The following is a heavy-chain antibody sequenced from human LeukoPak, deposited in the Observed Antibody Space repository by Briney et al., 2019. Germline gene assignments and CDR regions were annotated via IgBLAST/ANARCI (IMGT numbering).Heavy chain of an antibody. CDR1: GYTFTSYY. J-gene: IGHJ4*02. Sequence: ASVKVSCKASGYTFTSYYMHWVRQAPGQGLEWMGIINPSGGSTSYAQKFQGRVTMTRDTSTSTVYMELSSLRSEDTAVYYCARGLDPYYYDSSGSHTGDYWGQGTLVTVSS. CDR2: INPSGGST. CDR3: ARGLDPYYYDSSGSHTGDY. D-gene: IGHD3-22*01. V-gene: IGHV1-46*01.